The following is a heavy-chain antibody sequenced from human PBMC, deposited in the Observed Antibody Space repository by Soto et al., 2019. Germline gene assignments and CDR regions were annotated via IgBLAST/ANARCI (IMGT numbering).Heavy chain of an antibody. CDR2: IYSGGST. D-gene: IGHD3-22*01. Sequence: GGSLRLSCAASGFTVSSNYMSWVRQAPGKGLEWVSVIYSGGSTYYADSVKGRFTISRHNSKNTLYLQMNSLRAEDTAVYYWARELYYYDSSGPDYYGMDVWGQGTTVTVSS. CDR3: ARELYYYDSSGPDYYGMDV. J-gene: IGHJ6*02. V-gene: IGHV3-53*04. CDR1: GFTVSSNY.